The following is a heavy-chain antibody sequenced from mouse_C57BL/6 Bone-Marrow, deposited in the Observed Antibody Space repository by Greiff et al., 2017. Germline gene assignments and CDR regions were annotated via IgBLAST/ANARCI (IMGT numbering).Heavy chain of an antibody. D-gene: IGHD1-1*01. V-gene: IGHV1-64*01. CDR3: AHLGLLRSFYAMDY. J-gene: IGHJ4*01. CDR1: GYTFTSYW. CDR2: IHPNSGST. Sequence: QVQLQQPGAELVKPGASVKLSCKASGYTFTSYWMHWVKQRPGQGLEWIGIIHPNSGSTNYNEKFKSKATLTVDKSSSTAYMQLSSLTSEDSAVYYCAHLGLLRSFYAMDYWGQGTSVTVSS.